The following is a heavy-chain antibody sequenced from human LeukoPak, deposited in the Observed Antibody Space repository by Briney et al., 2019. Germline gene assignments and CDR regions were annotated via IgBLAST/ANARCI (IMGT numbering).Heavy chain of an antibody. V-gene: IGHV3-7*01. J-gene: IGHJ4*02. Sequence: GGSLRLSCAASGFTLSGHWMGWVRQAPGKGLEWVANIKTDGSAKYYVDSVKGRLTISRDNAKNSLYLLMNSLRAEDTAVYYCARHGDYNFDYWGQGTLVTVSS. D-gene: IGHD4-17*01. CDR3: ARHGDYNFDY. CDR2: IKTDGSAK. CDR1: GFTLSGHW.